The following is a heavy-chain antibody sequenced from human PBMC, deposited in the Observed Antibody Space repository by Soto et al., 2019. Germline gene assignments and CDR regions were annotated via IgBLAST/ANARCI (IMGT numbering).Heavy chain of an antibody. CDR3: ARVRPPFDP. Sequence: QVQLVQSGAEVKKPGASVKVSCKASGYTFTSYGISWVRQAPGQGLEWMGWINAYNGNTNYAQKLQGRVTMTTHTSSSTAYMELRSLRSDAAAGYYCARVRPPFDPWGQGTLVTVSS. CDR2: INAYNGNT. V-gene: IGHV1-18*01. J-gene: IGHJ5*02. CDR1: GYTFTSYG.